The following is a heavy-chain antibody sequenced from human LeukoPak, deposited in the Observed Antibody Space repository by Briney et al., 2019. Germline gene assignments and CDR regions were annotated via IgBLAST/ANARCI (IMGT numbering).Heavy chain of an antibody. CDR3: ARFRSGSSGWYVGH. V-gene: IGHV4-39*01. CDR2: IYYSGST. CDR1: GGSISSSIYY. J-gene: IGHJ4*02. Sequence: SETLSLTCTVSGGSISSSIYYWGWIRQPPGKGLEWIGTIYYSGSTYYNPSLKSRVTISVDTSKNQFSLKLSSVTAADTAMYYCARFRSGSSGWYVGHWGQGTLVTVSS. D-gene: IGHD6-19*01.